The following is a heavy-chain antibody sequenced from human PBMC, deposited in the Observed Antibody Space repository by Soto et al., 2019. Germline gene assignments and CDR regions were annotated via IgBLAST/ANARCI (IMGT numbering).Heavy chain of an antibody. CDR3: ARWISAAAARVMSV. V-gene: IGHV1-2*04. CDR1: GYTFTGYY. J-gene: IGHJ6*02. CDR2: INPNSGGT. Sequence: ASVKVSCKASGYTFTGYYMHWVRQAPGQGLEWMGWINPNSGGTNYAQKFQGWVTMTRDTSISTAYMELSRLRSDDTAVYYCARWISAAAARVMSVCSQGTTVIGSS. D-gene: IGHD6-13*01.